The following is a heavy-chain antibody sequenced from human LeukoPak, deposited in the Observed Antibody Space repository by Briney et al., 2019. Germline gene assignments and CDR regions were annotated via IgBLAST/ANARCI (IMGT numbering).Heavy chain of an antibody. CDR3: ASSGRLWFGGPYFDY. D-gene: IGHD3-10*01. CDR2: IYTSGST. J-gene: IGHJ4*02. V-gene: IGHV4-4*07. Sequence: SETLSLTCTVSGGSISSYYWSWFRQPAGKGLEWIGRIYTSGSTNYNPPLKSRVTMSVDTSKNQFSLKLSSVTAADTAVYYCASSGRLWFGGPYFDYWGQGTLVTVSS. CDR1: GGSISSYY.